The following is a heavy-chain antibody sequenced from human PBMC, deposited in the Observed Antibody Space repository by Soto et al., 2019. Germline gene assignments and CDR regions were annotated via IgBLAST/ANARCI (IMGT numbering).Heavy chain of an antibody. Sequence: QVQLVQSGAEVKKPGASVKVSCKASGYTFTSYAMHWVRQAPGQRLEWMGWINAGNGNTKYSQKFQGRVTIPRDTSASTAYMELSSLRSEDTAVYYCARDLWFGELGFDYWGQGTLVTVSS. CDR2: INAGNGNT. J-gene: IGHJ4*02. CDR1: GYTFTSYA. D-gene: IGHD3-10*01. V-gene: IGHV1-3*01. CDR3: ARDLWFGELGFDY.